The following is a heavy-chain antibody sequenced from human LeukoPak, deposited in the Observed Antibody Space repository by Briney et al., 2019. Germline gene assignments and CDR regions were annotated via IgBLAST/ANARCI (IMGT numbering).Heavy chain of an antibody. CDR3: AGGGSSSWYSMDV. D-gene: IGHD6-13*01. V-gene: IGHV1-2*02. CDR1: GYTFTGYY. CDR2: IDPNSGGT. Sequence: ASVKVSCKASGYTFTGYYIHWVRQAPGQGLEWMGWIDPNSGGTDYAQKFQGRVTMTRDTSISTAYMELSRLRSDDTAVYYCAGGGSSSWYSMDVWGKGTTVTVSS. J-gene: IGHJ6*03.